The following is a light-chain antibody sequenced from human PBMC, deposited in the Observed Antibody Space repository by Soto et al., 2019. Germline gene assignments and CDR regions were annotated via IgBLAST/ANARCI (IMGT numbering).Light chain of an antibody. Sequence: EIFLTQSPDTLSLSPGQRATLTCRASQSVTNYIAWYQQRPGQAPRLLLYGASSRATGIPDRFRGSGSGTDFTLTISRLEPEDFAVYYCQQYGGLPTFGQGTKVDIK. CDR3: QQYGGLPT. CDR1: QSVTNY. V-gene: IGKV3-20*01. J-gene: IGKJ1*01. CDR2: GAS.